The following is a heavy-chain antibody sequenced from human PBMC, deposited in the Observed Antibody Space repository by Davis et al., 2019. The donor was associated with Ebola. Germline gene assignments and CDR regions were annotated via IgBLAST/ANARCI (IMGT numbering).Heavy chain of an antibody. J-gene: IGHJ4*02. V-gene: IGHV3-7*03. CDR2: IKQDGSEK. Sequence: PGGSLRLSCAASGFTFSSYWMSWVRQAPGKGLEWVAHIKQDGSEKYYVDSVKGRFTISRDNAKNSLYLQMNSLRAEDMALYYCAKGHSSGWFDYWGQGTLVTVSS. CDR1: GFTFSSYW. D-gene: IGHD6-19*01. CDR3: AKGHSSGWFDY.